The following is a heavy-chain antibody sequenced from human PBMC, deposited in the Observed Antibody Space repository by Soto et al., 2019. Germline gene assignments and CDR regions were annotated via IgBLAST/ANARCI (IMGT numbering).Heavy chain of an antibody. Sequence: SETLSLTCAVSGGSVSGSYYYWAWLRQSPGKGPEWIGSVFHTGFTSYNPSLESRVSVSVDTSKSQFSLKLSAVTASDTAVYYCATSQKGYNWNYFDHWGQGALVTVSS. V-gene: IGHV4-39*01. J-gene: IGHJ4*02. CDR3: ATSQKGYNWNYFDH. CDR1: GGSVSGSYYY. CDR2: VFHTGFT. D-gene: IGHD1-1*01.